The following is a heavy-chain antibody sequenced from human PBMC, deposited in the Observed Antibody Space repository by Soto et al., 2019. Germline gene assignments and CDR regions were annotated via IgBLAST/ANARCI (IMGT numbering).Heavy chain of an antibody. CDR2: INHSGST. CDR1: GGSFSGYY. J-gene: IGHJ6*02. CDR3: ARLRITIFHLYYYCGMDV. Sequence: QVQLQQWGAGLLKPSETLSLTCAVYGGSFSGYYWSWIRQPPGKGLEWIGEINHSGSTNYNPSLKSRVTISVDTSKNQFSLKLSSVTAADTAVYYCARLRITIFHLYYYCGMDVWGQGTTVTVSS. V-gene: IGHV4-34*01. D-gene: IGHD3-3*01.